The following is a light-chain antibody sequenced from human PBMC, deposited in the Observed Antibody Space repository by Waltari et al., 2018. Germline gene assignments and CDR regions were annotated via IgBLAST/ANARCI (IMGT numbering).Light chain of an antibody. CDR1: SSDIGAYTY. CDR3: SSFTTASTLV. J-gene: IGLJ3*02. V-gene: IGLV2-14*01. Sequence: HSALTQPASVSGSPGQSITISCTGTSSDIGAYTYVAWYQQYSDTVPKLIIYEVNNRPSVVPDRFSGSKSGNTASLTISRLQAEDEADYYCSSFTTASTLVFGGGTKLTVL. CDR2: EVN.